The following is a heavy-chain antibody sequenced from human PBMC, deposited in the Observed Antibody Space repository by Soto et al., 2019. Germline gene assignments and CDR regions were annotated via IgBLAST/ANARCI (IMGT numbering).Heavy chain of an antibody. V-gene: IGHV1-69*01. D-gene: IGHD1-26*01. CDR2: IIPIFGTA. CDR3: ARGGDIVGATWVDY. J-gene: IGHJ4*02. Sequence: QVQLVQSGAEVKKPGSSVKVSCKASGGTFSSYAISWVRQAPGQGLEWMGGIIPIFGTANYAQKFQGRVTITADESTSTGYMELSSLRSEDTAVYYCARGGDIVGATWVDYWGQGTLVTVSS. CDR1: GGTFSSYA.